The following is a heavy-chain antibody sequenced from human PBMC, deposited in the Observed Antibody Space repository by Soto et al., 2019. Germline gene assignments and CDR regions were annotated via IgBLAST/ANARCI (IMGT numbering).Heavy chain of an antibody. D-gene: IGHD2-2*01. CDR3: AKGSASSRPYYFDY. V-gene: IGHV3-23*01. CDR2: ITDGGGST. Sequence: PGGSLRLSCAASGFTFSSYAMSWVRQAPGKGLEWVSAITDGGGSTYHADSVKGRFTISRDNTKDTLYLQMNSLRAEDTAVYFCAKGSASSRPYYFDYWGQGTLVTVSS. CDR1: GFTFSSYA. J-gene: IGHJ4*02.